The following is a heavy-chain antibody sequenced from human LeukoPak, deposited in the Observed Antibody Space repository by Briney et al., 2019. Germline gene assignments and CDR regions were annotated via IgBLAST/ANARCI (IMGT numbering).Heavy chain of an antibody. CDR2: IYTSGST. CDR3: ARENSGSYREFDY. J-gene: IGHJ4*02. CDR1: GGSISSYY. Sequence: WETLSLTCTVSGGSISSYYWSWIRQPAGKGLDWIGRIYTSGSTNYNASLKSRVSMSVDTSKNQFSLKLSSVTAADTAVFYCARENSGSYREFDYWGRGTLVTVSS. V-gene: IGHV4-4*07. D-gene: IGHD1-26*01.